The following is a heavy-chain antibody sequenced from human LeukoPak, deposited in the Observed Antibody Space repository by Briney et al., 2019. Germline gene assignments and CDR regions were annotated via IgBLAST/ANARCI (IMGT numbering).Heavy chain of an antibody. Sequence: QPGGSLRLSCATSGFNFSNYAMTWVRQAPGKGLEWVSSISGGGGTTYYGDSVKGRVTVSRDSSKNTLHLQMNSLRLEDTAVYYCARGTVWLYPRILIDWGQGVLVTVSS. CDR1: GFNFSNYA. CDR2: ISGGGGTT. D-gene: IGHD3-9*01. CDR3: ARGTVWLYPRILID. J-gene: IGHJ4*02. V-gene: IGHV3-23*01.